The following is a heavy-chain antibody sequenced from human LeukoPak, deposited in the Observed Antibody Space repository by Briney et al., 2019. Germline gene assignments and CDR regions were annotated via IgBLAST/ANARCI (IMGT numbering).Heavy chain of an antibody. D-gene: IGHD3-22*01. CDR3: ARSPYYYDSGYGGVDY. Sequence: GGSLRLSCAASGFTFSSYAMSWVRQAPGKGLEWVSGISGSGGSTYYADSVQGRFTISRDNSKNTLYLQMNGLRAEDTTVYYCARSPYYYDSGYGGVDYWGQGTLVTVSS. J-gene: IGHJ4*02. CDR2: ISGSGGST. CDR1: GFTFSSYA. V-gene: IGHV3-23*01.